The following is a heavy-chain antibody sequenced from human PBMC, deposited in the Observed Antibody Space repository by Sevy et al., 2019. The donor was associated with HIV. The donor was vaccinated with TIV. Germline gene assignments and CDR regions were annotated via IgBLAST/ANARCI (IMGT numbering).Heavy chain of an antibody. V-gene: IGHV3-7*03. CDR1: GFTFSAYW. D-gene: IGHD3-10*01. Sequence: GGSLRLSCAASGFTFSAYWMHWVRQAPGKGLEWVANINQGGSEKYYVDSVKGRFTISRDNAKNSLFLQMNSLRAEDTVHYYCTRDHWDHGSGSFYFASWGQGTLVTVSS. CDR2: INQGGSEK. J-gene: IGHJ4*02. CDR3: TRDHWDHGSGSFYFAS.